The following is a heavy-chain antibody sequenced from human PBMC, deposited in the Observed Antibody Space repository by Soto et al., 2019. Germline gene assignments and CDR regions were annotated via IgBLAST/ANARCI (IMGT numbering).Heavy chain of an antibody. CDR2: ISYDGATK. D-gene: IGHD6-13*01. CDR1: GFTFSSYA. V-gene: IGHV3-30*14. CDR3: ARSSVHIAAAGRLDL. J-gene: IGHJ5*02. Sequence: PGGSLRLSCAASGFTFSSYAMHWVRQAPGKGLEWVAVISYDGATKYVADSPKGRFTISRDNFESTMSLQMNNLRPEDTALYYCARSSVHIAAAGRLDLWGPGTLVTVSS.